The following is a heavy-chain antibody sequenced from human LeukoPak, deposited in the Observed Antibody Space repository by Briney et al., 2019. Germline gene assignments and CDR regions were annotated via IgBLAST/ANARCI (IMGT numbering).Heavy chain of an antibody. D-gene: IGHD1-14*01. CDR1: GFTVSSNY. Sequence: GGSLRLSCAASGFTVSSNYMSWVRQAPGKGLEWVSVIYSGGSTYYADSVKGRFTISRDNSKNTLYLQMNSLRAEDTVVYYCTTSKVDYWGQGTLVTVSS. CDR2: IYSGGST. CDR3: TTSKVDY. V-gene: IGHV3-53*01. J-gene: IGHJ4*02.